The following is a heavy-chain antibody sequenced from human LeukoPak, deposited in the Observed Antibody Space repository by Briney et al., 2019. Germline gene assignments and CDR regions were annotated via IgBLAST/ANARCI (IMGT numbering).Heavy chain of an antibody. D-gene: IGHD3-3*01. V-gene: IGHV3-9*01. Sequence: GGSLRLSCAASGFTFDDYAMHWVRQAPGKGLEWVSGISWNSGSIGYADSVKGRFTISRDNAKNSLYPQMNSLRAEDTALYYCAKGPFWSGCDNWFDPWGQGTLVTVSS. J-gene: IGHJ5*02. CDR1: GFTFDDYA. CDR3: AKGPFWSGCDNWFDP. CDR2: ISWNSGSI.